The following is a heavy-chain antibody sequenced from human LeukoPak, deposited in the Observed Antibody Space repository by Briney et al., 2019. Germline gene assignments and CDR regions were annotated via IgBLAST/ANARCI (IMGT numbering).Heavy chain of an antibody. CDR3: ARVFAPSDSGGYYLKY. CDR1: GYTFTNYY. Sequence: ASVKVSCKASGYTFTNYYISWVRQAPGQGLEWMGWIIPNSGGAIYTQKFQGRVTMTRDTSSNTAYMQLSRLAPDDAAVYYCARVFAPSDSGGYYLKYWGQGTLVTVSS. D-gene: IGHD3-22*01. V-gene: IGHV1-2*02. J-gene: IGHJ4*02. CDR2: IIPNSGGA.